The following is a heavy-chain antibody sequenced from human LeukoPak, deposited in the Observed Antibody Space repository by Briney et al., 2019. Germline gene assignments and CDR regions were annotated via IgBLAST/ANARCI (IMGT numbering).Heavy chain of an antibody. CDR1: GGSLSSAHG. CDR2: SQNSGCT. CDR3: ARVTTVTSRYFDY. Sequence: SETLSLTCTVSGGSLSSAHGWSWIRQPPGKGLEWIGYSQNSGCTNCNPSLKSRVTISVDTSKNQFSLKLSSVTAADTAVYYCARVTTVTSRYFDYWGQGTLVTVSS. D-gene: IGHD4-17*01. V-gene: IGHV4-61*01. J-gene: IGHJ4*02.